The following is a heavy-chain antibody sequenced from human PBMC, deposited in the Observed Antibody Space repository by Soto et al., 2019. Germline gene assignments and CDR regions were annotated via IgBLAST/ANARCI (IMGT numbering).Heavy chain of an antibody. J-gene: IGHJ4*02. CDR1: GGTFSSYA. CDR2: IIPIFGTA. V-gene: IGHV1-69*01. Sequence: QVQLVQSGAEVKKPGSSVKVSCKASGGTFSSYAISWVRQAPGQGLEWMGGIIPIFGTANYAQKFQGRVTITADESTSTAYMELSSLRSEDTAVYYCARVGYYYDSSGSDRSHVWGQGTLVTVSS. CDR3: ARVGYYYDSSGSDRSHV. D-gene: IGHD3-22*01.